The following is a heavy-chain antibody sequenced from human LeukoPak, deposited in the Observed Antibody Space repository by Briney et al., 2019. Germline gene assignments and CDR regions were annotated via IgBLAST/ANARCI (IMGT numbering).Heavy chain of an antibody. V-gene: IGHV1-2*02. CDR3: ARENRWAGATGNFDY. D-gene: IGHD1-26*01. J-gene: IGHJ4*02. Sequence: ASVKVSCKASGHTFTDYYIHWVRQAPGQGLELMGWINPNSGGTNYAQKFQGRVTMTRDTSIATAYKELSRLTSDDTATYYCARENRWAGATGNFDYWGQGTLVTVSS. CDR1: GHTFTDYY. CDR2: INPNSGGT.